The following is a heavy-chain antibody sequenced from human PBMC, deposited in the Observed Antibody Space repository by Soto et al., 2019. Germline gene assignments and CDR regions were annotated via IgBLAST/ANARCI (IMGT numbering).Heavy chain of an antibody. CDR2: IDWDDDK. Sequence: SGPTLVNPTQTLTLTCTFSGFSLSTSGMCVSWIRQPPGKAPEWLARIDWDDDKYYSTSLKTRLTISKDTSKNQVVLTMTNMDPVDTATYYCARIVAARPDYYYYYMDVWGKGTTVTVSS. CDR1: GFSLSTSGMC. CDR3: ARIVAARPDYYYYYMDV. J-gene: IGHJ6*03. D-gene: IGHD6-6*01. V-gene: IGHV2-70*11.